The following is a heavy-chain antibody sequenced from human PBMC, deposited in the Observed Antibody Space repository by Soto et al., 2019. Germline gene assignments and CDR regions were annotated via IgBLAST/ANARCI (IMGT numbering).Heavy chain of an antibody. J-gene: IGHJ4*02. V-gene: IGHV1-69*08. CDR3: ARDCRGDNCYSRGLHYFDY. D-gene: IGHD2-15*01. CDR1: GGTFNIFT. Sequence: QVQLVQSGAEVKKPGSSVKVSCKASGGTFNIFTISWVRQAPGHGLEWMGRIIPILDTTNYAQKFQGRVTITADKSTGTAYIELSSLTSEDTAVYYCARDCRGDNCYSRGLHYFDYWGQGTLVNVSS. CDR2: IIPILDTT.